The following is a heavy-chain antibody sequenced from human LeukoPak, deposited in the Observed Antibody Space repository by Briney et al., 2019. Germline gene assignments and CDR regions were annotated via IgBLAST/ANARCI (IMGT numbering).Heavy chain of an antibody. D-gene: IGHD5-18*01. CDR1: GFTVSSNY. CDR3: ARGAMVTGYYYFAMDV. J-gene: IGHJ6*02. CDR2: IYSGGST. V-gene: IGHV3-66*01. Sequence: GGSLRLSCAASGFTVSSNYMSWVRQAPGKGLEWVSVIYSGGSTYYADSVKGRFTISRDNSKNTLYLQMNSLRAEDTAVYYCARGAMVTGYYYFAMDVWGQGTTVTVSS.